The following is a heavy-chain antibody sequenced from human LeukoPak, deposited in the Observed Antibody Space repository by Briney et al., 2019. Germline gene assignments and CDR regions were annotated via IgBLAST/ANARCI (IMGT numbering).Heavy chain of an antibody. CDR1: GGSISSHY. J-gene: IGHJ5*02. V-gene: IGHV4-59*11. Sequence: SETLSLTCTASGGSISSHYWSWIRQPPGKGLEWIGYIYYSGSTNYNPSLKSRVTISVDTSKNQFSLKLSSVTAADTAVYYCARADGTWFDPWGQGTLVTVSS. D-gene: IGHD6-13*01. CDR2: IYYSGST. CDR3: ARADGTWFDP.